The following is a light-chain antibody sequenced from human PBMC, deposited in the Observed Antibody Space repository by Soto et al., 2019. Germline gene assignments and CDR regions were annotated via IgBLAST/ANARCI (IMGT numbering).Light chain of an antibody. CDR3: CSYAGSSTSVV. V-gene: IGLV2-23*02. Sequence: QSALTQPASVSGSPGQSITISCTGTSSDVGSYNLVSWYQQHPGKAPKLMIYEVSKRPSGVSNRFSGSKSGNTASLTFSGLQAEDEADYYCCSYAGSSTSVVFGGGTQLTVL. J-gene: IGLJ2*01. CDR1: SSDVGSYNL. CDR2: EVS.